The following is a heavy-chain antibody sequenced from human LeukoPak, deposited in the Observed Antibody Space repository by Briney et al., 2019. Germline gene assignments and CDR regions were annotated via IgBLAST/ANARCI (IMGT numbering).Heavy chain of an antibody. V-gene: IGHV3-33*06. CDR2: IWYDGSNK. CDR1: GFTFSSYG. D-gene: IGHD2-2*01. CDR3: AKAGCSSTSCRTLDY. Sequence: GGSLRLSCAASGFTFSSYGMHWVRQAPGKGLEWVAVIWYDGSNKYYADSVKGRFTISRDNSKNTLYLQMNSLRAEDTAVYYCAKAGCSSTSCRTLDYWGQGTLVTVSS. J-gene: IGHJ4*02.